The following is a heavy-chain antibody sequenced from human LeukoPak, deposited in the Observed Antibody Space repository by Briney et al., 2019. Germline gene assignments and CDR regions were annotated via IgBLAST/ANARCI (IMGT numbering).Heavy chain of an antibody. J-gene: IGHJ4*02. Sequence: PGGSLRLSCAASGFTFSGSPILWVRQASGKGLEWVGRIRSKADNYATAYAASVRGRCTISRDDSKSTAYLQWNSLKTEDTAVYYCTQSNYWGQGALVTVSS. V-gene: IGHV3-73*01. CDR3: TQSNY. CDR1: GFTFSGSP. CDR2: IRSKADNYAT.